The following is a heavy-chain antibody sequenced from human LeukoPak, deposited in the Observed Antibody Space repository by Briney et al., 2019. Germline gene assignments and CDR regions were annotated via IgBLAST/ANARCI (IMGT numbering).Heavy chain of an antibody. J-gene: IGHJ4*02. Sequence: GGSLRLSHALSGFTVSRNLMSWVGQAAGKGGQGASVINSGGSTYSADYVKGRFTISRDNSKSTLYLQMNSLRAEDTAVYYWARGGIAARPFDYWGQGTLVTVSS. CDR1: GFTVSRNL. D-gene: IGHD6-6*01. CDR2: INSGGST. V-gene: IGHV3-53*05. CDR3: ARGGIAARPFDY.